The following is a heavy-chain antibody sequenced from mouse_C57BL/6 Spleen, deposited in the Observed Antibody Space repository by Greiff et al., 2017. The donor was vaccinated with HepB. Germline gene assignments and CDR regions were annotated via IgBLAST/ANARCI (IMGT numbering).Heavy chain of an antibody. D-gene: IGHD1-1*01. Sequence: VQLQQSGAELVRPGASVKLSCKASGYTFTDYYINWVKQRPGQGLEWIARIYPGSGNTYYNEKFKGKATLTAEKSSSTAYMQLSSLTSEDSAVYFCARPLYGSSYPSDYWGQGTTLTVSS. V-gene: IGHV1-76*01. CDR1: GYTFTDYY. CDR3: ARPLYGSSYPSDY. CDR2: IYPGSGNT. J-gene: IGHJ2*01.